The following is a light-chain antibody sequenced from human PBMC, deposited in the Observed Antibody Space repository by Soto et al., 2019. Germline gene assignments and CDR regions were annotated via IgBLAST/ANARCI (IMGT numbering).Light chain of an antibody. Sequence: QAVVTQPPSASGTPVQRVTISCSGRSSNIGSNTVNWYQQLPGTAPKLLIYSNNQRPSGVPDRFSGSKSGTSASLAISGLQSEDEADYYCAAWDDSLNGYVVFGGGTKLTVL. V-gene: IGLV1-44*01. CDR2: SNN. CDR3: AAWDDSLNGYVV. CDR1: SSNIGSNT. J-gene: IGLJ2*01.